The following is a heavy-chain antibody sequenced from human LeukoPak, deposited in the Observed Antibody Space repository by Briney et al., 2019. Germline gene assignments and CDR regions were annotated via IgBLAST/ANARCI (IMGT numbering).Heavy chain of an antibody. CDR3: ATKVPGTSHISS. D-gene: IGHD6-19*01. Sequence: PGGSLRLSCAASGFTFNNFEMNWVRQAPGKGLEWIAYVSGSGSEIHYGDSVKGRFTISRDNAKSSVYLQMDSLRAEDMALYYCATKVPGTSHISSWGQGTLVTVSS. V-gene: IGHV3-48*03. J-gene: IGHJ4*02. CDR2: VSGSGSEI. CDR1: GFTFNNFE.